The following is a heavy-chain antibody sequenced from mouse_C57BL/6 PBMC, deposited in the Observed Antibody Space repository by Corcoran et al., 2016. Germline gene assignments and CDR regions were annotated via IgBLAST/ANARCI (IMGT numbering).Heavy chain of an antibody. V-gene: IGHV9-3*01. CDR3: ARRITGNNYFDY. CDR1: GYTFTTYG. J-gene: IGHJ2*01. CDR2: INTYSGVP. Sequence: QNQLVQSGPELKKPGETVKISCKASGYTFTTYGMSWVKQAPGKGLKWMGWINTYSGVPTYADDFKGRFAFSLETSASTAYLQINNLKNEDTATYFCARRITGNNYFDYWGQGTTLAVSS. D-gene: IGHD4-1*01.